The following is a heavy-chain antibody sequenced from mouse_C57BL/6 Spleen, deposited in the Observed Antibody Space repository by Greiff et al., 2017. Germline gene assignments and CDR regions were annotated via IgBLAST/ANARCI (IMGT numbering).Heavy chain of an antibody. D-gene: IGHD1-1*01. V-gene: IGHV1-15*01. CDR3: TRRSSWYYFDY. CDR2: IDPETGGT. CDR1: GYTFTDYE. J-gene: IGHJ2*01. Sequence: QVQLQQSGAELVRPGASVTLSCKASGYTFTDYEMHWVKQTPVHGLEWIGAIDPETGGTAYNQKFKGKAILTADKSSSTAYMELRSLTSEDSAVYYCTRRSSWYYFDYWGQGTTLTVSS.